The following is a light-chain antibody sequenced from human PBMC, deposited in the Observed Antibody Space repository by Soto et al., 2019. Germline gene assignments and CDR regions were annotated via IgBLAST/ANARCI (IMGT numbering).Light chain of an antibody. CDR2: DVS. J-gene: IGLJ1*01. V-gene: IGLV2-14*03. CDR3: SSYTTSNTRQIV. Sequence: QSALTQPASVSGSPGQSITISCTGTSSDVGGYNYVSWYQHHPGKAPKLTIFDVSNRPSGVSNRFSGSKSGNTASLTISGFQPEDEADYYCSSYTTSNTRQIVFGTGTKVT. CDR1: SSDVGGYNY.